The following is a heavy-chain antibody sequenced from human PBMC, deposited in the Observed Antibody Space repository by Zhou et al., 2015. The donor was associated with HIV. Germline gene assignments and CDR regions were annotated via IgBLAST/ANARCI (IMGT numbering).Heavy chain of an antibody. CDR3: AKGEGHCVDNTCFRYFDA. D-gene: IGHD2-15*01. Sequence: LQSGGRVVTAGGGSLRLSCSASGFSFSNSAMTWIRQAPGKGLEWISIIGIRDDNTYYEDSVRGRFKISRDNSRNTLYLQMDSLRVEDTAVYYCAKGEGHCVDNTCFRYFDAWGKGSAGHRLL. CDR1: GFSFSNSA. CDR2: IGIRDDNT. V-gene: IGHV3-23*01. J-gene: IGHJ5*02.